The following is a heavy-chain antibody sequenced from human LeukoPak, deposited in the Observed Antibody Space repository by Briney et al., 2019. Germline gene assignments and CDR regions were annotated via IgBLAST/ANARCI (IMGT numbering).Heavy chain of an antibody. CDR3: AKDRYCTGPRCLHASDF. CDR2: IVGSGVDT. V-gene: IGHV3-23*01. D-gene: IGHD2-8*02. CDR1: GFTFSTYA. Sequence: GGSLRLSCAASGFTFSTYAMSWVRQAPGKGLEWVSGIVGSGVDTYFADSVKGRFTVSRDNSKNTLYLQMNSLRAEDTAVYYCAKDRYCTGPRCLHASDFWGQGTMVTVSS. J-gene: IGHJ3*01.